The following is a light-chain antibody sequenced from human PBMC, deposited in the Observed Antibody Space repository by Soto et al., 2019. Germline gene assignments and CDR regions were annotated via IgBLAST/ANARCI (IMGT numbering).Light chain of an antibody. J-gene: IGLJ1*01. V-gene: IGLV2-14*01. CDR2: EVS. CDR3: AAWDDSLNALV. CDR1: SSDVGGYNY. Sequence: QSVLTQPASVSGSPGQSITISCTGTSSDVGGYNYVSWYQQLPGKAPKLLIYEVSNRPSGVPDRFSGSKSGTSASLATSGLQSEDEADYYCAAWDDSLNALVFGTGTKVTVL.